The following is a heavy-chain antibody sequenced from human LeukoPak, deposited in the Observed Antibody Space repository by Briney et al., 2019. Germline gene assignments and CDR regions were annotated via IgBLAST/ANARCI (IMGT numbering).Heavy chain of an antibody. CDR2: INHSGST. D-gene: IGHD3-10*01. J-gene: IGHJ5*02. V-gene: IGHV4-34*01. CDR3: ARRRYGSGSYWSHNWFDP. Sequence: SETLSLTCAVYGGSFSGYYWSWIRQPPGKGLEWIGEINHSGSTNYNPSLKSRVTISVDTPKNQFSLKLSSVTAADTAVYYCARRRYGSGSYWSHNWFDPWGQGTLVTVSS. CDR1: GGSFSGYY.